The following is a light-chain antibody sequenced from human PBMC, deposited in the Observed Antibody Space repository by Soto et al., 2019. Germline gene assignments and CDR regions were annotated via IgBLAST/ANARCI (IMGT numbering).Light chain of an antibody. V-gene: IGLV1-47*01. CDR2: RNN. CDR3: AAWDDSLSGVV. J-gene: IGLJ2*01. Sequence: QSVLTQPPSASATPGQRVTLSCSGSSSNIGSNYVYWYQQLPGTAPKLLIYRNNQRPSGVPDRFSGSKSGTSASLAISGLRSEEEADYHCAAWDDSLSGVVFGGGTKLTVL. CDR1: SSNIGSNY.